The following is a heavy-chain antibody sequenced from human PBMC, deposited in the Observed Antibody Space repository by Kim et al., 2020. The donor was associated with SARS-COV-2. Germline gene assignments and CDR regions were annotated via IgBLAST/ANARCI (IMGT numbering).Heavy chain of an antibody. CDR3: ARVGQLVGDY. Sequence: SETLSLTCAVYGGSFSGYYWSWIRQPPGKGLEWIGEINHSGSTNYNPSLKSRVTISVDTSKNQFSLKLSSVTAADTAVYYCARVGQLVGDYWGQGTLVTVSS. J-gene: IGHJ4*02. D-gene: IGHD6-6*01. CDR1: GGSFSGYY. CDR2: INHSGST. V-gene: IGHV4-34*01.